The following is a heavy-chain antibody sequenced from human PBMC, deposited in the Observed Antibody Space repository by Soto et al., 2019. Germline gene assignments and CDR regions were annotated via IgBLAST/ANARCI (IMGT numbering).Heavy chain of an antibody. CDR1: GYSFTSYW. CDR3: ARRNTMVRGVSPLRGYFDL. J-gene: IGHJ2*01. D-gene: IGHD3-10*01. V-gene: IGHV5-51*01. Sequence: GESLKISCKGSGYSFTSYWIGWVRRMPGKGLEWMGIIYPGDTDTRYSPSFQGQVIISADKSISTAYLQWSSLEASDTAMYYCARRNTMVRGVSPLRGYFDLWGRGTLVTVSS. CDR2: IYPGDTDT.